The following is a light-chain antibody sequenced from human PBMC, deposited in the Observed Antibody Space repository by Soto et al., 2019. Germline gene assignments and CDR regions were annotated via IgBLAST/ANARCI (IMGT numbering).Light chain of an antibody. CDR3: AAWDDSLNAVL. J-gene: IGLJ2*01. Sequence: QSVLTQPPSVSEAPGQRVTISCSGSSSNIGNNAVNWYQQLPGKAPRLLIYYDNLLPSGVSDGYSGSKSGTSASLALSGIQSEDEDDYSCAAWDDSLNAVLFGGGTTLTVL. CDR1: SSNIGNNA. V-gene: IGLV1-36*01. CDR2: YDN.